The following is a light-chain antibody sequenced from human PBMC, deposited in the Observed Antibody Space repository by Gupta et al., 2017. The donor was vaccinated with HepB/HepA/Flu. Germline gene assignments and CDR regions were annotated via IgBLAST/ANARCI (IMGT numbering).Light chain of an antibody. CDR2: DVS. V-gene: IGLV2-23*02. Sequence: QSALTQPASVSGSPGQSITISCTGTSSDVGSYNLVSWYQQHPGKAPKLMSYDVSKRPSGVSNRFSGSKSGNTASLTISGLQAEDEADYYCCSYAGSSTFGVVFGGGTKLTVL. J-gene: IGLJ2*01. CDR3: CSYAGSSTFGVV. CDR1: SSDVGSYNL.